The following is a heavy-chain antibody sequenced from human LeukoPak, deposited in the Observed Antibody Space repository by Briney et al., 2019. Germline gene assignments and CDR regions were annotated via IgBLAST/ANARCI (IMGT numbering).Heavy chain of an antibody. CDR1: GFTFSNSW. CDR3: ARDGLGGYLDC. Sequence: PGGSLRLSCAASGFTFSNSWLSWVRQAPGKGLEWVANINEDGREKYYVDSVKGRFTISRDNAKNSPYLQMNSLRAEDTAVYYCARDGLGGYLDCWGQGTLVTVSS. D-gene: IGHD3/OR15-3a*01. V-gene: IGHV3-7*05. CDR2: INEDGREK. J-gene: IGHJ4*02.